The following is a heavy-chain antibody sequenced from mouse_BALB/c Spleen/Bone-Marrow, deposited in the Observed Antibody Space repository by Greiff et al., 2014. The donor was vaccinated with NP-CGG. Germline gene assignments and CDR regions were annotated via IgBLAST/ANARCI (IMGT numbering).Heavy chain of an antibody. CDR1: GYSFTSYW. D-gene: IGHD4-1*01. V-gene: IGHV1-5*01. CDR2: IYPGNSDT. CDR3: TRNWDWYFDV. Sequence: EVQLQQSGTVLTRPGASVKMSCKASGYSFTSYWMHWVKQRPGQGLEWIGAIYPGNSDTTYNQKSKGKAKLTAVTSASTAYMELSSLTNEDSAVYYCTRNWDWYFDVWGAGTTVTVSS. J-gene: IGHJ1*01.